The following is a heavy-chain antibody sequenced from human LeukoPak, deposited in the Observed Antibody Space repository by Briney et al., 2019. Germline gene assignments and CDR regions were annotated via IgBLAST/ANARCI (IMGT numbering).Heavy chain of an antibody. CDR3: ARGYCSGGRCYDILNYQYGMDV. D-gene: IGHD2-15*01. Sequence: ASVKVSCKASGYTFTSYGINWVRQAPGQGPEWIGWISVYNGNTNYAQRLQGRVTMTTDTSTSTAYMELRSLRSDDTAVYYRARGYCSGGRCYDILNYQYGMDVWGQGTTVTVSS. CDR2: ISVYNGNT. CDR1: GYTFTSYG. V-gene: IGHV1-18*01. J-gene: IGHJ6*02.